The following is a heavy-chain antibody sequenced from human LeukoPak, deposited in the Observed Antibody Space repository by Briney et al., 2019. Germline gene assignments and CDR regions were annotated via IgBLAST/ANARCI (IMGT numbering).Heavy chain of an antibody. D-gene: IGHD6-19*01. V-gene: IGHV3-23*01. CDR1: GFTFSSYA. CDR2: ISGSGGST. CDR3: AKLTHDGYAIGWYLIVDYFDY. Sequence: GGSLRLSCAASGFTFSSYAMSWVRQAPGKGLEWVSTISGSGGSTYSADSVKGRFTISRDNSKNTLYLQMNSLRAEDTAVYYCAKLTHDGYAIGWYLIVDYFDYWGQGTLVTVSS. J-gene: IGHJ4*02.